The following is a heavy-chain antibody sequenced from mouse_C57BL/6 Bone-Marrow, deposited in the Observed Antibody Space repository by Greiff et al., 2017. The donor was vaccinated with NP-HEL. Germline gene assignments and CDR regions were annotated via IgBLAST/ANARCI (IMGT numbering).Heavy chain of an antibody. Sequence: QVQLQQSGAELVRPGTSVKVSCKASGYAFTNYLIEWVKQRPGQGLEWIGVINPGSGGTNYNEKFKGKATLTADKSSSTAYMQLSSLSSEDSAVYFCARGGGDWSYWGQGTTLTVSS. CDR3: ARGGGDWSY. V-gene: IGHV1-54*01. J-gene: IGHJ2*01. D-gene: IGHD2-13*01. CDR2: INPGSGGT. CDR1: GYAFTNYL.